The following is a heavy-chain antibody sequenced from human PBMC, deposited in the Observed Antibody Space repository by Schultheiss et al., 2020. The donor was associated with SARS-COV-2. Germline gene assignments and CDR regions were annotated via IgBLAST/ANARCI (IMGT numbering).Heavy chain of an antibody. CDR3: ARDHCSSTSCYDYYYYYYMDV. D-gene: IGHD2-2*01. Sequence: GGSLRLSCAASGFTFSSYGMHWVRQAPGKGLEWVSRINSDGSSTSYADSVKGRFTISRDNAKNSLYLQMNSLRAEDTAVYYCARDHCSSTSCYDYYYYYYMDVWGKGTTVTVSS. CDR2: INSDGSST. CDR1: GFTFSSYG. J-gene: IGHJ6*03. V-gene: IGHV3-74*01.